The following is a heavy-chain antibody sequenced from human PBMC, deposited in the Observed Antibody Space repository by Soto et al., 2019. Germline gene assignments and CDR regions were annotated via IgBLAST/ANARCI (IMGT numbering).Heavy chain of an antibody. CDR1: GGTFSSYA. D-gene: IGHD3-3*01. V-gene: IGHV1-69*12. CDR2: IIPIFGTA. J-gene: IGHJ5*02. Sequence: QVQLVQSGAEVKKPGSSVKVSCKASGGTFSSYAISWVRQAPGQGLEWMGGIIPIFGTANYAQKFQGRVTITADESTSTAYTELSSLRSEDTAVYYCARGPTIFGVVSSYNRFDPWGQGTLVTVSS. CDR3: ARGPTIFGVVSSYNRFDP.